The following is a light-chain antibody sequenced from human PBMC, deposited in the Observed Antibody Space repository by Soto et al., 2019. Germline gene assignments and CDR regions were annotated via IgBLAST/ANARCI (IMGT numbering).Light chain of an antibody. J-gene: IGKJ1*01. Sequence: DIQMTQSPSTLSASVGDRVTITCRASQNINKWLAWYQQKPGIAPKLLIYRASTLERGVPSRLSGRESRTDSTLTISTLQPDDSAPYYCQQYDSYYSSTFGQGTNVEIK. CDR3: QQYDSYYSST. V-gene: IGKV1-5*03. CDR1: QNINKW. CDR2: RAS.